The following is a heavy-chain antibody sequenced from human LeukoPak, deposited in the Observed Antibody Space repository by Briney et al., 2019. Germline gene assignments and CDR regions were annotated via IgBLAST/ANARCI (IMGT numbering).Heavy chain of an antibody. Sequence: GGSLRLSCAASGFTFDDYTMHWVRQAPGKGLEWVSLISWDGGSTYYADSVKGRFTISRDNCKNSLYLQMNSLRTEDTALYYCAKTGYGSPYYFDYWGQGTLVTVSS. J-gene: IGHJ4*02. D-gene: IGHD3-10*01. V-gene: IGHV3-43*01. CDR1: GFTFDDYT. CDR3: AKTGYGSPYYFDY. CDR2: ISWDGGST.